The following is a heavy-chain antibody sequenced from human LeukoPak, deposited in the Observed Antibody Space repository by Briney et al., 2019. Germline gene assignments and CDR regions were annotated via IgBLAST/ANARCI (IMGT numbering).Heavy chain of an antibody. CDR1: GLTFTNSA. CDR3: AAGYIGGAMVTNAFDI. D-gene: IGHD5-18*01. J-gene: IGHJ3*02. Sequence: SVKVSCKASGLTFTNSAVQWVRQARGQGLEWIGWIVVGSGNTIYVQKFQERVTITRDMSTSTAYMELSSLRSEDTAVYYCAAGYIGGAMVTNAFDIWGQGTMVTVSS. CDR2: IVVGSGNT. V-gene: IGHV1-58*01.